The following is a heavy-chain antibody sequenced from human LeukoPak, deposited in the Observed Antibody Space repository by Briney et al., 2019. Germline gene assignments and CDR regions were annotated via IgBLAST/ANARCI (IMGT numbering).Heavy chain of an antibody. V-gene: IGHV1-2*02. CDR3: EREPHEDTAMVFGY. CDR2: VNPNSGGT. Sequence: ASVKVSCKASGYTFTGYYMHWVRQAPGQGLEWMGWVNPNSGGTNYAQNFQGRVTMTWDTSISTVYLELSRLTSDDTAVYYCEREPHEDTAMVFGYWGQGTLVTVSS. D-gene: IGHD5-18*01. J-gene: IGHJ4*02. CDR1: GYTFTGYY.